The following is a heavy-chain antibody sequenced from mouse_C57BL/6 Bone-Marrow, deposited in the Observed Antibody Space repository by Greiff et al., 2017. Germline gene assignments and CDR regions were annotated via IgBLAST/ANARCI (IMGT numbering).Heavy chain of an antibody. D-gene: IGHD1-1*01. V-gene: IGHV5-9-1*02. J-gene: IGHJ2*01. CDR1: GFTFSSYA. CDR3: TRERGYVSSPYYFDY. CDR2: ISSGGDYI. Sequence: EVQLVESGEGLVKPGGSLKLSCAASGFTFSSYAMSWVRQTPEKRLEWVAYISSGGDYIYYADTVKGRFTISRDNARNTLYLQMSSLKSEDTAMYYCTRERGYVSSPYYFDYWCQGTTLTVSS.